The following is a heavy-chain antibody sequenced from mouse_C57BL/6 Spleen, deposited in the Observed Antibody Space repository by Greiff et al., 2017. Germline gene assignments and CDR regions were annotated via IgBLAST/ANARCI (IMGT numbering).Heavy chain of an antibody. CDR1: GYSITSGYY. CDR3: ARDYDSY. D-gene: IGHD2-4*01. Sequence: ESGPGLVKPSQSLSLTCSVTGYSITSGYYWNWIRQFPGNKLEWMGYISYDGSNNYNTSLKNRSSITRDTSTNQFFLKLNSVTTEDTATYYCARDYDSYWGQGTLVTVSA. J-gene: IGHJ3*01. CDR2: ISYDGSN. V-gene: IGHV3-6*01.